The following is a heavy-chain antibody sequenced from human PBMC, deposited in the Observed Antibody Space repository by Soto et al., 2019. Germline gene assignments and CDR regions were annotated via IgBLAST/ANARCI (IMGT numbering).Heavy chain of an antibody. D-gene: IGHD1-26*01. J-gene: IGHJ4*02. V-gene: IGHV3-23*01. CDR3: AKDSGEGDGYNHPLVY. CDR2: ISGSGGST. CDR1: GFTFSSYA. Sequence: PGGSLRLSCAASGFTFSSYAMSWVRQAPGKGLEWVSAISGSGGSTYYADSVKGRFTISRDNAKNSLYLQMNSLRAEDTALYYCAKDSGEGDGYNHPLVYWGQGTLVTVSS.